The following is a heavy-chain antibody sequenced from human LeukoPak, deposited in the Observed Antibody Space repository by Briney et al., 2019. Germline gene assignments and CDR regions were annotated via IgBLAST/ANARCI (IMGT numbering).Heavy chain of an antibody. J-gene: IGHJ4*02. CDR3: ATPRRFRWELDIVFDY. Sequence: ASVKVSCKVSGYTLTELSMHWVRQAPAKGLEWMGGFDPEDGETIYAQKFQGRVTMTEDTSTDTAYMELSSLRSEDTAVYYCATPRRFRWELDIVFDYWGQGTLVTVSS. V-gene: IGHV1-24*01. CDR2: FDPEDGET. CDR1: GYTLTELS. D-gene: IGHD1-26*01.